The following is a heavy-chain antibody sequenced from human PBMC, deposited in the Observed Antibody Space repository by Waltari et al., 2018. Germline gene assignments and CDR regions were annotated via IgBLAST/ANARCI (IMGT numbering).Heavy chain of an antibody. CDR1: GFTFSSYS. CDR3: ASQLLANAFDI. Sequence: EVQLVESGGGLVKPGGSLRPSCAASGFTFSSYSMNWVRQAPGKGLEWVSSISSSSSYIYYANSVKGRFTISRDNAKNSLYLQMNSLRAEDTAVYYCASQLLANAFDIWGQGTMVTVSS. J-gene: IGHJ3*02. D-gene: IGHD1-7*01. CDR2: ISSSSSYI. V-gene: IGHV3-21*01.